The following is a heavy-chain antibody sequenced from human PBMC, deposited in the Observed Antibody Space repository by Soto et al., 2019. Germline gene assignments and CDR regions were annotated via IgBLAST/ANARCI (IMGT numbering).Heavy chain of an antibody. CDR2: IYYSGST. Sequence: PSETLSLTCTVSGGSISSGCYYWSWIRQHPGKGLEWIGYIYYSGSTYYNPSLKSRVTISVDTSKNQFSLKLSSVTAADTAVYYCATAKYNWKPLFDPWGQGTLVTVSS. J-gene: IGHJ5*02. D-gene: IGHD1-20*01. V-gene: IGHV4-31*03. CDR1: GGSISSGCYY. CDR3: ATAKYNWKPLFDP.